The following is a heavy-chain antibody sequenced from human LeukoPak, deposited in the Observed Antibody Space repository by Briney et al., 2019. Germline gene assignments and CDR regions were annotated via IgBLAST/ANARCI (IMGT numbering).Heavy chain of an antibody. D-gene: IGHD3-10*01. V-gene: IGHV3-21*01. J-gene: IGHJ4*02. CDR2: ISSGSSYI. Sequence: GGSLRLSCAASGFTFSSYGMHWVRQAPGKGLEWVSAISSGSSYIYYADSVKGRFTIYRDNAKNSLYLQMNSLRAEDTAVYYCTRLVGSGSYPDLDYWGQGTLVTVSS. CDR3: TRLVGSGSYPDLDY. CDR1: GFTFSSYG.